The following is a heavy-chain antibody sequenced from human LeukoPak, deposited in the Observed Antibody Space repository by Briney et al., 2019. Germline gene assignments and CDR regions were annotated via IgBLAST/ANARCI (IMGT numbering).Heavy chain of an antibody. CDR3: AKDPAYYDSNGYYPDY. J-gene: IGHJ4*02. Sequence: GGSLRLSCAASGFTFSSYAMSWFRQAPGKGLEWVSAISGSGGSTYYADSVKGRFTISRDNSKNTLYLQMNSLRAEDTAVYYYAKDPAYYDSNGYYPDYWGQGTLVTVSS. V-gene: IGHV3-23*01. CDR1: GFTFSSYA. D-gene: IGHD3-22*01. CDR2: ISGSGGST.